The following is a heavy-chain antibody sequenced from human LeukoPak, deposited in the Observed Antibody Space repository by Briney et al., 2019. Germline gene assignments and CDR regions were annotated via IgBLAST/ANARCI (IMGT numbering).Heavy chain of an antibody. CDR3: ARDYYGSGSLFGY. D-gene: IGHD3-10*01. CDR2: IYYSGST. CDR1: GGSISSYY. J-gene: IGHJ4*02. V-gene: IGHV4-59*01. Sequence: PSETLSLTCTVSGGSISSYYWSWIRQPPGKGLEWVGYIYYSGSTNYNPSLKSRVTISVDTSKNQFSLKLSSVTAADTAVYYCARDYYGSGSLFGYWGQGTLVTVSS.